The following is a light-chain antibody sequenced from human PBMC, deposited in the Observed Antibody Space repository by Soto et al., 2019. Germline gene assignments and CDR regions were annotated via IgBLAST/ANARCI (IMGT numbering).Light chain of an antibody. CDR2: GNS. V-gene: IGLV1-40*01. CDR1: SSNIGAGYD. CDR3: QSYDSSLSVV. Sequence: SVLTQPPSVSGAPGQRVTISCTGSSSNIGAGYDVHWYQQLPGTAPKLLIYGNSNRPSGVPDRFSGSKSGTSDSLAITGLQAEDEADYSCQSYDSSLSVVFGGGTKLTVL. J-gene: IGLJ2*01.